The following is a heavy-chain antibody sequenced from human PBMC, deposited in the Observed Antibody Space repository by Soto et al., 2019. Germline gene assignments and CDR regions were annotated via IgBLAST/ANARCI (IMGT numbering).Heavy chain of an antibody. CDR2: TYYRSQFYH. Sequence: PSQTLSLTCVVSGDSVSSSSGAWIWIRQSPSRGLEWLGRTYYRSQFYHDYAISVRGRISINPDTTRNQFSLQLNSVTPEDTAVYYCARDWLWQDNWFDPWGQGTLVTVSS. V-gene: IGHV6-1*01. CDR1: GDSVSSSSGA. D-gene: IGHD5-18*01. CDR3: ARDWLWQDNWFDP. J-gene: IGHJ5*02.